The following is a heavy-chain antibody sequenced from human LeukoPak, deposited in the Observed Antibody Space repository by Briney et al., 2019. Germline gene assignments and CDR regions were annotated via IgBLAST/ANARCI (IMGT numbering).Heavy chain of an antibody. CDR2: ISQDGSET. Sequence: PGGSLRLSCAASGFTFNSFFLNWVRLTPGRELEWLACISQDGSETFYMDSVRGRYTISRDNTKNSLHLQMDSLRAEDTAVYFCVRDLGHSRHYFEYWGQGALVTVSS. CDR3: VRDLGHSRHYFEY. CDR1: GFTFNSFF. V-gene: IGHV3-7*01. J-gene: IGHJ4*02. D-gene: IGHD7-27*01.